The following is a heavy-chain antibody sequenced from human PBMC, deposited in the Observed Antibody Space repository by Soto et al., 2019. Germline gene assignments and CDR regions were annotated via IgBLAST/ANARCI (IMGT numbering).Heavy chain of an antibody. V-gene: IGHV4-59*01. D-gene: IGHD4-17*01. CDR3: ASGHYGDYTSGWFDT. Sequence: SETLSLTCTVSGGSISSYYWSWIRQPPGKGLEWIGYIYYSGGTNYNPSLKSRVTISVDTSKNQCSLKLSSVTAADTAVYYCASGHYGDYTSGWFDTWGQGTLVTVSS. CDR1: GGSISSYY. J-gene: IGHJ5*02. CDR2: IYYSGGT.